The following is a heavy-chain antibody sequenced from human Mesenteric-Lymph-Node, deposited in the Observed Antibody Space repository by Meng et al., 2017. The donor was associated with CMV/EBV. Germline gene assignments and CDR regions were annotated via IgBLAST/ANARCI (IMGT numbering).Heavy chain of an antibody. J-gene: IGHJ4*02. CDR1: GFTVSNNY. Sequence: GESLKISCAASGFTVSNNYMNWVRQAPGKGLEWVSLIYTSGSTYYADSVKGRFTISRDNAKNTLYLQMNSLRAEDTAVYYCADVLPAAIPSDFWGQGTLVTVSS. CDR2: IYTSGST. D-gene: IGHD2-2*02. CDR3: ADVLPAAIPSDF. V-gene: IGHV3-53*01.